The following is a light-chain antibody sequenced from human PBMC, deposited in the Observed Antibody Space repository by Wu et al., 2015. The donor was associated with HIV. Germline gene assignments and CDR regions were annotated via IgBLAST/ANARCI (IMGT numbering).Light chain of an antibody. CDR2: GTS. Sequence: EVVLTQSPATLSLSPGERATLSCRASQTVSNTYLAWYQQKPGQAPRLLIYGTSSRATGIPDRFSGSGSGTDFTLTISRLEPEDFAVYYCQQYGNSPYTFGQGTKLEIK. CDR3: QQYGNSPYT. CDR1: QTVSNTY. J-gene: IGKJ2*01. V-gene: IGKV3-20*01.